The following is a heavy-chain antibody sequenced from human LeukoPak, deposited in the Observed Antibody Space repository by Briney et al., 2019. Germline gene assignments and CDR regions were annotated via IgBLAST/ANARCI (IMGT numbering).Heavy chain of an antibody. CDR2: IYYSGTT. D-gene: IGHD5-12*01. V-gene: IGHV4-39*07. Sequence: SETLSLTRSVAGGSIGSTSPYWAWIRQPPGKGLEWVGTIYYSGTTYYSPSLKSRLIMSVDTSKKQLSLKLRSVTAADTAVYYCARVSSVWIKDYYYYMDVWGKGTTVIVSS. J-gene: IGHJ6*03. CDR1: GGSIGSTSPY. CDR3: ARVSSVWIKDYYYYMDV.